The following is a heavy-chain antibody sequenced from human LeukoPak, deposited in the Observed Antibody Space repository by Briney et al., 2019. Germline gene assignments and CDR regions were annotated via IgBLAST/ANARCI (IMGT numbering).Heavy chain of an antibody. V-gene: IGHV1-2*02. D-gene: IGHD3-16*01. Sequence: ASVKVSCKASGYTFTGNFIHWVRQAPGQGLEWMGWINPRSGGSNYAQKFQGRGTMTSDASINTADMELSGLRSDDTAVYYCVRGSVMITFEGRLDLDYWGQGTLVTVSS. CDR2: INPRSGGS. J-gene: IGHJ4*02. CDR3: VRGSVMITFEGRLDLDY. CDR1: GYTFTGNF.